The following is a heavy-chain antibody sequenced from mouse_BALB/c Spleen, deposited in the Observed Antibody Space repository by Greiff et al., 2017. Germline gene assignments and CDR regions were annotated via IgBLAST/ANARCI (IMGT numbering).Heavy chain of an antibody. CDR2: IDPANGNT. Sequence: DVQLQESGAELVKPGASVKLSCTASGFNIKDTYMHWVKQRPEQSLEWFGRIDPANGNTKYDPKFQGKATITADTSSNTAYLQLSSLTSEDTAVYYCARWGLRAWFAYWGQGTLVTVSA. D-gene: IGHD2-4*01. J-gene: IGHJ3*01. V-gene: IGHV14-3*02. CDR3: ARWGLRAWFAY. CDR1: GFNIKDTY.